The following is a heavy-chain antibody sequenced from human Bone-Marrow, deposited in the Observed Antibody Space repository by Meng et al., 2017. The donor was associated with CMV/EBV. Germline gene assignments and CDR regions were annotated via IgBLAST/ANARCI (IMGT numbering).Heavy chain of an antibody. D-gene: IGHD3-22*01. CDR1: GFTFSSYE. J-gene: IGHJ3*02. CDR3: ARAVVSDAFDI. CDR2: ISSSGSTI. Sequence: GGSLRLSCVASGFTFSSYEMNWVRQAPGKGLEWVSYISSSGSTIYYAASVKGRFTISRDNAKNSLYLQMNSLRAEDTAVYYCARAVVSDAFDIWGQGTMVTVSS. V-gene: IGHV3-48*03.